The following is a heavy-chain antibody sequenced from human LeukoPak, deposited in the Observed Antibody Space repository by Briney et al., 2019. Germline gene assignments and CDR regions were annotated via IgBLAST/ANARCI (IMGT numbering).Heavy chain of an antibody. J-gene: IGHJ6*02. CDR2: IYSGGSA. V-gene: IGHV3-66*01. CDR3: AREVGQFYGMDV. CDR1: GFTVRSNY. Sequence: PGGSLRLSCAASGFTVRSNYINWVRQAPGKGLEWVSVIYSGGSAYYADSVRGRFTVSRDNSKNMVWLQMNSRRAEDTAVYYCAREVGQFYGMDVWGQGTTVTVSS. D-gene: IGHD2-15*01.